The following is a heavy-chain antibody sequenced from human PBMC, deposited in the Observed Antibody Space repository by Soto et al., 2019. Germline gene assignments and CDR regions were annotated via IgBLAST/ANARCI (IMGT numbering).Heavy chain of an antibody. J-gene: IGHJ4*02. CDR3: ARETVGRYYDSSGYYDY. V-gene: IGHV3-30-3*01. CDR1: GFTFSSYA. CDR2: ISYDGSNK. Sequence: ESGGGVVQPGRSLRLSCAASGFTFSSYAMHWVRQAPGKGLEWVAVISYDGSNKYYADSVKGRFTISRDNSKNTLYLQMNSLRAEDTAVYYCARETVGRYYDSSGYYDYWGQGTLVTVSS. D-gene: IGHD3-22*01.